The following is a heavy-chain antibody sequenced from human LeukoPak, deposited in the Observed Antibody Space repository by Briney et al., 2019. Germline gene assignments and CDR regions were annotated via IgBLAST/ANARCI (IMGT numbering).Heavy chain of an antibody. Sequence: PGRSLRLSCAASGFNFDDYAMHWVRQAPGKGLEWVSGLSWNRDTIGYADSVKGRFTISRDNAKSSLYLQMNSLRAEDTALYYCAKVWNKYCGAFDYWGQGTLVTVSS. CDR2: LSWNRDTI. V-gene: IGHV3-9*01. CDR1: GFNFDDYA. CDR3: AKVWNKYCGAFDY. J-gene: IGHJ4*02. D-gene: IGHD4/OR15-4a*01.